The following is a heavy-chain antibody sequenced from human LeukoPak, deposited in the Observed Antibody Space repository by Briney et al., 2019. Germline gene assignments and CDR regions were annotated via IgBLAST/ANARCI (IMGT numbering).Heavy chain of an antibody. CDR1: GGIFSSYA. CDR3: AREALGGYDSDDYFDY. D-gene: IGHD5-12*01. CDR2: IIPILGTA. V-gene: IGHV1-69*13. Sequence: SVKVSCKASGGIFSSYAISWVRQAPGQGLEWMGGIIPILGTANYAQKFQGRVTITADESTSTAYMELSSLRSEDTAVYYCAREALGGYDSDDYFDYWGQGTLVTVSS. J-gene: IGHJ4*02.